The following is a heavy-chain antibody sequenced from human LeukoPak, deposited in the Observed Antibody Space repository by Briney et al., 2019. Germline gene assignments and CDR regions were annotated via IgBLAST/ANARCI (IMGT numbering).Heavy chain of an antibody. D-gene: IGHD6-13*01. Sequence: SETLSLTCIVSGDSVSGYYWNWIRQPPGKGLEWIGYIYHSGSTYYNPSLKSRVTISVDRSKNQFSLKLSSVTAADTAVYYCARDSSGYSSSGNFDYWGQGTLVTVSS. CDR1: GDSVSGYY. J-gene: IGHJ4*02. V-gene: IGHV4-59*02. CDR3: ARDSSGYSSSGNFDY. CDR2: IYHSGST.